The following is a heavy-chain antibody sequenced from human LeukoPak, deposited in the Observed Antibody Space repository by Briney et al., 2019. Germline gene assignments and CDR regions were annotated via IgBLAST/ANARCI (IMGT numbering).Heavy chain of an antibody. V-gene: IGHV1-2*02. CDR2: INPNSGGT. CDR1: GYTFTGYY. CDR3: ARSPLYDFWGGSPSY. J-gene: IGHJ4*02. Sequence: ASVKVSCKASGYTFTGYYMHWVRQAPGQGLEWMGWINPNSGGTNYAQKFQGRVTMTRDTSISTAYMELSRLRSDDTAVYYCARSPLYDFWGGSPSYWGQGTLVTVSS. D-gene: IGHD3-3*01.